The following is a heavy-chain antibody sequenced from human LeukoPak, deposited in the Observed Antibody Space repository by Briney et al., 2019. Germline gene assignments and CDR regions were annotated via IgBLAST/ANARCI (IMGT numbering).Heavy chain of an antibody. CDR1: GFTFSSYS. CDR3: ARDSYSSSWYFDY. D-gene: IGHD6-13*01. Sequence: GGSLRLSCAASGFTFSSYSMNWVRQAPGKGLEWVSSISSSSSYIYYADSVKGRFTISRDNAKNSLYLQMNSLRAEDTAVYYRARDSYSSSWYFDYWGQGTLVTVSS. V-gene: IGHV3-21*01. J-gene: IGHJ4*02. CDR2: ISSSSSYI.